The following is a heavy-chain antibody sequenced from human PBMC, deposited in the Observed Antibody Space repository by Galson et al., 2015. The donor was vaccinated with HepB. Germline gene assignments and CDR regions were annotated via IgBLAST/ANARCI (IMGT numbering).Heavy chain of an antibody. Sequence: SLRLSCAASGFTFSSYAMNWVRQAPGKGLEWVSGISGSGGSTYFADSVKGRFTISRDNSKNTLYLQMNSLRAEDTALYSCATQSGYNYGTLDYWGRGTLVTVSS. CDR1: GFTFSSYA. J-gene: IGHJ4*02. CDR3: ATQSGYNYGTLDY. D-gene: IGHD5-18*01. CDR2: ISGSGGST. V-gene: IGHV3-23*01.